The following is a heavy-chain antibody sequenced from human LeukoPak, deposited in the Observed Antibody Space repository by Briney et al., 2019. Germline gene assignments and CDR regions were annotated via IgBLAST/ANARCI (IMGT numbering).Heavy chain of an antibody. CDR3: AKDSSPYCSGGSCSHFDY. Sequence: GRSLRLSCAASGFTFSNYGMHSVRQAPGKGLQWVAVISYDGTNKYYADSVKGRFTVSRDNAKNRLYLQMNSLRAEDTAIYYCAKDSSPYCSGGSCSHFDYWGQGTLVTVSS. CDR2: ISYDGTNK. V-gene: IGHV3-30*18. J-gene: IGHJ4*02. CDR1: GFTFSNYG. D-gene: IGHD2-15*01.